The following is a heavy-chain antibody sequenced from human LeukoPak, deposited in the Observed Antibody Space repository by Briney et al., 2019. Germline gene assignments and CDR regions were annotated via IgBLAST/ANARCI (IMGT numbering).Heavy chain of an antibody. CDR3: ASDMLWFGEFS. D-gene: IGHD3-10*01. CDR1: GFTFSGYW. Sequence: GGSLRLSCAASGFTFSGYWMHWVRQAPGKGLVWVSRINSDGSSTGYADSVKGRFTISRDNAKNTLYLQMNSLGAEDTAVYYCASDMLWFGEFSWGQGTLVTVSS. J-gene: IGHJ4*02. V-gene: IGHV3-74*01. CDR2: INSDGSST.